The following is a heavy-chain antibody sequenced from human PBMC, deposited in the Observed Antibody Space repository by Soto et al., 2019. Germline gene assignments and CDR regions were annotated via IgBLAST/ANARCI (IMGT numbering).Heavy chain of an antibody. D-gene: IGHD3-3*01. Sequence: GGSLRLSCAASGFTFSSYAMSWVRQAPGKGLEWVSAISATGSSTFYADSVKGRFTISRDISKNALYLQMNSRRAEDTAVYYCEKDPSRTYSDFWSGFYFDFWGQGALVTVSS. CDR1: GFTFSSYA. CDR2: ISATGSST. CDR3: EKDPSRTYSDFWSGFYFDF. V-gene: IGHV3-23*01. J-gene: IGHJ4*02.